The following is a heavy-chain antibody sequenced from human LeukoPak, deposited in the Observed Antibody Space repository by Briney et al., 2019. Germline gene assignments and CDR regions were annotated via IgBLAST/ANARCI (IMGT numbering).Heavy chain of an antibody. V-gene: IGHV1-46*01. Sequence: GASVKVSCTASGYTFTSYYMHWVRQAPGQGLEWVGIINPSGGSTSYAQTFQGRVTMTRDTSTSTVYMELSSLRSEDTAVHYCAVVIVAGNFDYWGQGTLVTVSS. CDR1: GYTFTSYY. CDR2: INPSGGST. D-gene: IGHD2-2*03. CDR3: AVVIVAGNFDY. J-gene: IGHJ4*02.